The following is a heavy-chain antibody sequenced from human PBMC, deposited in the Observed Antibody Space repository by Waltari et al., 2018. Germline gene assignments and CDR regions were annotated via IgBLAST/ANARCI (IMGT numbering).Heavy chain of an antibody. J-gene: IGHJ3*02. CDR2: ISGSGGST. Sequence: EVQLLESGGGLVQPGGSLRLSCAASGFTFSSYAMSWVRQAPGKGLEWVSAISGSGGSTYYADAGKGRFTISRDNSKNTLYLQMNSLRAEDTAVYYCAKDLRVHDYIWGSYRSDAFDIWGQGTMVTVSS. D-gene: IGHD3-16*02. V-gene: IGHV3-23*01. CDR3: AKDLRVHDYIWGSYRSDAFDI. CDR1: GFTFSSYA.